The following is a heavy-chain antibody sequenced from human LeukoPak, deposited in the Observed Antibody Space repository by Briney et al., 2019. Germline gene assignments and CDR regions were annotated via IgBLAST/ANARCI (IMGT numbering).Heavy chain of an antibody. V-gene: IGHV4-59*01. J-gene: IGHJ4*02. CDR1: GGSISSYN. CDR3: ARGKNPLEVSLGY. Sequence: LSETLSLTCTVSGGSISSYNWSWIRQPPGKGLEWIGYIYYSGSTNYNPSLKSRVTIPVDTSKNQFSLKLSAVTAADTAVYYCARGKNPLEVSLGYWGQGTLVTVSS. D-gene: IGHD7-27*01. CDR2: IYYSGST.